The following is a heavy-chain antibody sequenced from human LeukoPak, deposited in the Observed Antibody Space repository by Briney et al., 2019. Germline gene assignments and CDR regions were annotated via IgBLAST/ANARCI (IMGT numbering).Heavy chain of an antibody. Sequence: GGSLRLSCAASGFTVSSNYMSWVRQAPGKGLEWVSVIYSGGSTYYADSVKGRFTISRDNSKNTLYLQMNSLRAEDTAVYYCARGPTDTAMARSRYYYYRMDVWGQGTTVTVSS. CDR2: IYSGGST. V-gene: IGHV3-66*01. J-gene: IGHJ6*02. D-gene: IGHD5-18*01. CDR3: ARGPTDTAMARSRYYYYRMDV. CDR1: GFTVSSNY.